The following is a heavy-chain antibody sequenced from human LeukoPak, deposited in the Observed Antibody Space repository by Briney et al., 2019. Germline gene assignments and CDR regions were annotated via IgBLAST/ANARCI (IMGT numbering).Heavy chain of an antibody. CDR2: ISSSSSFI. CDR1: GFTVSSSY. CDR3: ASTYYYDSSGYSPEY. D-gene: IGHD3-22*01. J-gene: IGHJ4*02. Sequence: PGGSLRLSCTASGFTVSSSYMTWVRQAPGKGLEWVSSISSSSSFIYYADSLKGRFTISRDNAKNSLYLQMNSLRAEDTAVYYCASTYYYDSSGYSPEYWGQGTLVTVSS. V-gene: IGHV3-21*01.